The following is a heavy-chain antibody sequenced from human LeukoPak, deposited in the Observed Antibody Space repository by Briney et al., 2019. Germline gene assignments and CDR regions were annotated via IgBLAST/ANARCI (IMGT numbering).Heavy chain of an antibody. Sequence: PSETLSLTCTVSGGSISSYYWSWIRQPPGKGLEWIGYIYYSGSTNYNPSLKSRVTISVDTSKNQFSLKLSSVTAADTAVYYCARVHGGSYHGNNYWGQGTLVTVSS. CDR3: ARVHGGSYHGNNY. D-gene: IGHD1-26*01. CDR1: GGSISSYY. J-gene: IGHJ4*02. CDR2: IYYSGST. V-gene: IGHV4-59*01.